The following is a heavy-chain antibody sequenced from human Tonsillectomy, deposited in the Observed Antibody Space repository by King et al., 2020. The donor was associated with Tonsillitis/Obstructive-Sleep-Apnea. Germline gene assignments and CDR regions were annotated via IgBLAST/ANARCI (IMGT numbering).Heavy chain of an antibody. CDR3: ARDGTYYYGSGSSLDAFDI. CDR1: GFTFSSYG. Sequence: VQLVESGGGVVQPGRSLRLSCAASGFTFSSYGMHWVRQAPGKGLEWVAVIWYDGSNKYYADSVKGRFTISRDNSKNTLYLQMNSLRAEDTAVYYCARDGTYYYGSGSSLDAFDIWGQGTMVTVSS. V-gene: IGHV3-33*01. J-gene: IGHJ3*02. CDR2: IWYDGSNK. D-gene: IGHD3-10*01.